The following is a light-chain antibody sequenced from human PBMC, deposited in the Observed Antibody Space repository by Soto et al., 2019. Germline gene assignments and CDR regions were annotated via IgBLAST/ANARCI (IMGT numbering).Light chain of an antibody. J-gene: IGLJ2*01. CDR2: DNN. CDR3: ATWDSSLSAGV. V-gene: IGLV1-51*01. Sequence: QSVREQPPSMSASPGQKITLSFSWGSPPIGNNYVSWYQQLPGTAPKLLMYDNNERPSGIPDRFSGSKSGTSATLGITGLQTGDEADYYCATWDSSLSAGVFGGGTKVTVL. CDR1: SPPIGNNY.